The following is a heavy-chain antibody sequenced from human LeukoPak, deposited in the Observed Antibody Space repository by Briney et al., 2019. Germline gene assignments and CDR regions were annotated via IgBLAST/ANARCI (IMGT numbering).Heavy chain of an antibody. D-gene: IGHD3-10*01. CDR2: ISGSGDRT. CDR1: GFTFSSSA. J-gene: IGHJ4*02. V-gene: IGHV3-23*01. CDR3: AKGYYGSGSYGWFDY. Sequence: GSLRPSCAASGFTFSSSAMSWVRQAPGKGLEWVSTISGSGDRTYYADSVKGRFTISRDNSKNTLFLHMNSLRAEDTAVYSCAKGYYGSGSYGWFDYWGQGTLVTVSS.